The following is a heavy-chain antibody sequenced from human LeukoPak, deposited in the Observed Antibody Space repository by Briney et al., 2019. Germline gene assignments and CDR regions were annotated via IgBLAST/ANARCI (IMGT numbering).Heavy chain of an antibody. CDR1: GFTFSSYG. J-gene: IGHJ4*02. CDR2: IWYDGSNI. Sequence: PGGSLRLSCAASGFTFSSYGMHWVRQAPGKGLEWVAVIWYDGSNIYHGDSVKGRFTVSRDNSKNTLYLQMNSLRAEDTAVYYCARARNDYDSSGFSTLDYWGQGTLVTVSS. CDR3: ARARNDYDSSGFSTLDY. V-gene: IGHV3-33*01. D-gene: IGHD3-22*01.